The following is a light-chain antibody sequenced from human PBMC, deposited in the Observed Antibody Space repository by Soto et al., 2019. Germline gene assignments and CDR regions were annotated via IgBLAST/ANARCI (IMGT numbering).Light chain of an antibody. CDR3: SSYTSSSTSGV. J-gene: IGLJ1*01. Sequence: SALTQPASVSGSPGQSITISCTGSSSDVGGYDYVSWYQQHPGKPPKLMIYDVSNRPSGVSDRFSGSKSGNTASLTISGLQAEDEADYYCSSYTSSSTSGVFGTGTKVTVL. CDR2: DVS. V-gene: IGLV2-14*01. CDR1: SSDVGGYDY.